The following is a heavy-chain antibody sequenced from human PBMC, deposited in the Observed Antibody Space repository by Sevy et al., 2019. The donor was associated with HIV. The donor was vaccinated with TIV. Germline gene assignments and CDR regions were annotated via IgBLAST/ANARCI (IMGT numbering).Heavy chain of an antibody. CDR3: ARPRYNWNPHVGYYYYGMDV. V-gene: IGHV4-39*01. D-gene: IGHD1-20*01. CDR1: GGSISSSSYY. CDR2: IYYSGST. J-gene: IGHJ6*02. Sequence: SETLSLTCTVSGGSISSSSYYWGWIRQPPGKGLEWIGSIYYSGSTYYNPSLKSRVTISVDTSKNQFSLKLSSVTAADTAVYYCARPRYNWNPHVGYYYYGMDVWGQRTTVTVSS.